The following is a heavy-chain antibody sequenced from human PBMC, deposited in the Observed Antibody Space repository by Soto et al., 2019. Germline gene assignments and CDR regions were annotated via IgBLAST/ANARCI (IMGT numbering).Heavy chain of an antibody. CDR1: GLTFSSYA. Sequence: PGGSLRLSCAASGLTFSSYAMHWVRQAPGKGLDWVALISFDGSNKYYADSVKGRFTISRDNSKNTLYLQVNSLRVEDTAVYYCAKDSHPTTPPAHSDWGQGTLVTVSS. CDR3: AKDSHPTTPPAHSD. CDR2: ISFDGSNK. D-gene: IGHD3-10*01. V-gene: IGHV3-30-3*01. J-gene: IGHJ4*02.